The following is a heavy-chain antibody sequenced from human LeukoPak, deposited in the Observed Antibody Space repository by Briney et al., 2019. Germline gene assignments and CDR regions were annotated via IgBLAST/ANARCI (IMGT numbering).Heavy chain of an antibody. CDR2: IIGSTNYI. J-gene: IGHJ4*02. CDR3: VLGSPFDY. Sequence: GGSLRLSCAASGFPLSGYSMNWVRQAPGKGLEWVSSIIGSTNYIYYADSVKGRFTISRDNANNSLSLQMNSLRDEDTAVYYCVLGSPFDYWGQGTLVTVSS. CDR1: GFPLSGYS. D-gene: IGHD3-10*01. V-gene: IGHV3-21*01.